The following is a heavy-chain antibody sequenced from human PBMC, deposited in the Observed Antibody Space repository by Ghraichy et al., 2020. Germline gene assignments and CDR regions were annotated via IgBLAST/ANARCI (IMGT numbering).Heavy chain of an antibody. V-gene: IGHV2-5*02. Sequence: SGPTLVKPTQTLTLTCTFSGFSLSTSGVGVGWIRQPPGKALEWLALIYWDDDKRYSPSLKSRLTITKDTSKNQVVLTMTNMDPVDTATYYCAHSCITMMEGHDAFDIWGQGTMVTVSS. J-gene: IGHJ3*02. CDR1: GFSLSTSGVG. CDR3: AHSCITMMEGHDAFDI. CDR2: IYWDDDK. D-gene: IGHD3-22*01.